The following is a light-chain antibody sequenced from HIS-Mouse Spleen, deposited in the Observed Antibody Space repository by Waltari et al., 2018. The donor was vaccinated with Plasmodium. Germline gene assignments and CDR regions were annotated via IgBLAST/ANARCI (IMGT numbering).Light chain of an antibody. Sequence: LTQPPSASGSPGQSVTISCTGTSSDVGGYNYVSWYQQHPGKAPKLMIYEVSKRPSGVPDRFSGSKSGNTASLTVSGLQAEDEADYYCSSYAGSNNVVFGGGTKLTVL. CDR2: EVS. V-gene: IGLV2-8*01. CDR1: SSDVGGYNY. CDR3: SSYAGSNNVV. J-gene: IGLJ2*01.